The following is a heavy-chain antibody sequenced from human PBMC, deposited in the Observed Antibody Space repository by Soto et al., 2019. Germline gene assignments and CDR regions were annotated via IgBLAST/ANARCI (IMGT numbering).Heavy chain of an antibody. D-gene: IGHD6-13*01. CDR1: GYSVTSYW. J-gene: IGHJ6*02. CDR3: ARYAGSSSSYYYYGMDV. V-gene: IGHV5-51*01. CDR2: IYPGDSDT. Sequence: GESLKISCKGSGYSVTSYWIGWVRQMPGKGLEWMGIIYPGDSDTRYSPSFQGQVTISADKSISTAYLQWSSLKASDTAMYYCARYAGSSSSYYYYGMDVWGQGTTVTVSS.